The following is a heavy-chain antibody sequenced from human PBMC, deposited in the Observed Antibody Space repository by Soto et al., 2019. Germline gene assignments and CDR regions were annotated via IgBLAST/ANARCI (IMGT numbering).Heavy chain of an antibody. D-gene: IGHD2-15*01. CDR3: ARLAEYCNGIKCYSNFDF. CDR1: GYNCTKFD. V-gene: IGHV1-8*01. Sequence: ASVKVSCKTSGYNCTKFDINWVLQSPGLWLVWMGWMNPSSGETGSAQNFQGRVTMTRDISTRTFFMQLTSLRSEDTAIYYCARLAEYCNGIKCYSNFDFWGRGTQVTVSS. CDR2: MNPSSGET. J-gene: IGHJ4*01.